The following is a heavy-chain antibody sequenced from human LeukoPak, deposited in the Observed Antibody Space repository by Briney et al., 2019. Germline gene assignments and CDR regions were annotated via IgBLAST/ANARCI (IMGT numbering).Heavy chain of an antibody. CDR1: GFTVSSKY. V-gene: IGHV3-53*01. CDR2: IYSGGST. Sequence: PGGSLRLSCAASGFTVSSKYMSWVRQAPGKGLEWVSVIYSGGSTYYADSVKGRFTISRDNSKNTLYLQMNSLRAEDTDVYYCARGCSSTSCYGFDYWGQGTLVTVSS. CDR3: ARGCSSTSCYGFDY. D-gene: IGHD2-2*01. J-gene: IGHJ4*02.